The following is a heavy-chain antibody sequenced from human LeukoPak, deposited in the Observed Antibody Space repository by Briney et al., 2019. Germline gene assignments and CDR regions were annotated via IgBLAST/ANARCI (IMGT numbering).Heavy chain of an antibody. CDR3: ARLPPTESSGWGRPFDY. Sequence: SETLSLTCTVSGGSISSSSYFWGWIRQPPGKGLEWIGSVYDSGSTYYNPSLKSRVTISVDTSKNQFSLKLSSVTAADAAVFYCARLPPTESSGWGRPFDYWGQGDLVTVSS. D-gene: IGHD6-19*01. CDR2: VYDSGST. J-gene: IGHJ4*02. V-gene: IGHV4-39*01. CDR1: GGSISSSSYF.